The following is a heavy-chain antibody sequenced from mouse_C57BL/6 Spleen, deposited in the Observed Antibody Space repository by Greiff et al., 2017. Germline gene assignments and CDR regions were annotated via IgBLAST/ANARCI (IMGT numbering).Heavy chain of an antibody. CDR3: ASTTVVATRGMDY. CDR2: IYPGDGDT. V-gene: IGHV1-82*01. J-gene: IGHJ4*01. CDR1: GYAFSSSW. D-gene: IGHD1-1*01. Sequence: VQLVESGPELVKPGASVKISCKASGYAFSSSWMNWVKQRPGKGLEWIGRIYPGDGDTNYNGKFKGKATLTADKSSSTAYMQLSSLTSEDSAVYFCASTTVVATRGMDYWGQGTSVTVSS.